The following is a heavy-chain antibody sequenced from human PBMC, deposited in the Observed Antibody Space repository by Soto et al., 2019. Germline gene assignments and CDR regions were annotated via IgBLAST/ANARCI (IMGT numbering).Heavy chain of an antibody. J-gene: IGHJ4*02. CDR2: ISGSGGST. Sequence: GGSLRLSCAASGFTFSSYAMSWVRQAPGKGLEWVSVISGSGGSTYYADSVKGRFTISRDNSKNTVYVQMNSLRAEDTAVYYCAKTYYYDSSGHYCDYWGQGTLVTVS. CDR3: AKTYYYDSSGHYCDY. V-gene: IGHV3-23*01. D-gene: IGHD3-22*01. CDR1: GFTFSSYA.